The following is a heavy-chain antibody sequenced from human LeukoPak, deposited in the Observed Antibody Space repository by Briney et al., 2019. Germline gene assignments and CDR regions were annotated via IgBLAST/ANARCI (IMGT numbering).Heavy chain of an antibody. CDR1: GFTFSSYS. D-gene: IGHD6-6*01. V-gene: IGHV3-21*01. Sequence: GGSLRLSCAASGFTFSSYSMNWVRQAPGKGLEWVSSISSSSSYIYYADSVKGRFTISRDNSKNTLYLQMNSLRAEDTAVYYCARVWPRSSSSFDYWGQGTLVTVSS. J-gene: IGHJ4*02. CDR3: ARVWPRSSSSFDY. CDR2: ISSSSSYI.